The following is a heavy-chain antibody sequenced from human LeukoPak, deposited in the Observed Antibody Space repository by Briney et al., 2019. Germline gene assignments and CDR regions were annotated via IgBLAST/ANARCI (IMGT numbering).Heavy chain of an antibody. CDR1: GFTFSSYG. Sequence: PGGSLRLSCAASGFTFSSYGMHWVRQAPGKGLEWVAFIRYDGSNKYYADSVKGRFTISRDNSKNTLYLQMNSLRAEDTAVYYCATAVLRFLEWLEKNDYWGQGTLVTVSS. CDR3: ATAVLRFLEWLEKNDY. CDR2: IRYDGSNK. V-gene: IGHV3-30*02. D-gene: IGHD3-3*01. J-gene: IGHJ4*02.